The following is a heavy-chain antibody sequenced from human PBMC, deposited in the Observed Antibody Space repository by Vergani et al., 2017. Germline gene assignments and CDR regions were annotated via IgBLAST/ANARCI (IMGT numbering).Heavy chain of an antibody. CDR2: IWYDGSNK. V-gene: IGHV3-33*01. Sequence: VQLLESGGGLIQPGGSLTLSCVASGFTFSSHGMHWVRQAPGKGLEWVAVIWYDGSNKYYGDSVKGRFTISRDNSKNTLYLQMNSLRVEDTAVYYCARWGNEKRLDSWGQGTLVTVSS. D-gene: IGHD1-1*01. CDR1: GFTFSSHG. J-gene: IGHJ5*01. CDR3: ARWGNEKRLDS.